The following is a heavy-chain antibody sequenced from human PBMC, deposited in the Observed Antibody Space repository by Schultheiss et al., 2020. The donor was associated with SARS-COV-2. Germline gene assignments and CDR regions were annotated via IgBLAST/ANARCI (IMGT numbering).Heavy chain of an antibody. Sequence: GSLRLSCAASGFTFSSYSMNWVRQAPGKGLEWVSSISSSSSYIYYADSVKGRFTISRDNAKNSLYLQMNSLRAEDTAVYYCARDTYDILTGFNWFDPWGQGTLVTVSS. CDR1: GFTFSSYS. CDR3: ARDTYDILTGFNWFDP. V-gene: IGHV3-21*01. D-gene: IGHD3-9*01. J-gene: IGHJ5*02. CDR2: ISSSSSYI.